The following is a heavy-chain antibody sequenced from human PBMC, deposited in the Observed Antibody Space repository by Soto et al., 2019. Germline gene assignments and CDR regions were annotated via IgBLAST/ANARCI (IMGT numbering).Heavy chain of an antibody. V-gene: IGHV3-23*01. CDR3: AKADGEQWLIPHLDN. J-gene: IGHJ1*01. CDR1: GFNFKKFS. Sequence: EVQLLESGGGVVQPGGALRLSCGASGFNFKKFSKGWVRQAPGEGLEWVSGISCCGGSTFYAGSVKGRFSLARDDSKNTLSLQLNSLRVEDTAHYYCAKADGEQWLIPHLDNWGQGTQVTVS. D-gene: IGHD6-19*01. CDR2: ISCCGGST.